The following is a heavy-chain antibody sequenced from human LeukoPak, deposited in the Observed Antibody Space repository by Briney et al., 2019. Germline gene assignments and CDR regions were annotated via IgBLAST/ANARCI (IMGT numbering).Heavy chain of an antibody. CDR3: ARGGSYYGFDY. J-gene: IGHJ4*02. Sequence: GGSLRLSCAASGFTFSNYNMNWVRQAPGKVLEWVSSITYSSTYIYYADSVKGRFTISRDNAKNSVYLEMNSLRAEDTAVYYCARGGSYYGFDYWGQGTLVTVSS. D-gene: IGHD1-26*01. CDR1: GFTFSNYN. V-gene: IGHV3-21*01. CDR2: ITYSSTYI.